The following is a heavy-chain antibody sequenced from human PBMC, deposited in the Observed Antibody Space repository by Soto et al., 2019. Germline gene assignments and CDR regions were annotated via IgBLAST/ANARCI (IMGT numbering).Heavy chain of an antibody. CDR2: IYHSGST. V-gene: IGHV4-30-2*01. CDR3: AREAVAGEFDY. Sequence: PSETLRLTCAGSGGSFSSGGNSWSWIRQPPGKGLEWIGYIYHSGSTYYNPSLKSRVTISVDRSKNQFSPKLSSVTAADTAVYYCAREAVAGEFDYWGQGTLATAPQ. D-gene: IGHD6-19*01. CDR1: GGSFSSGGNS. J-gene: IGHJ4*02.